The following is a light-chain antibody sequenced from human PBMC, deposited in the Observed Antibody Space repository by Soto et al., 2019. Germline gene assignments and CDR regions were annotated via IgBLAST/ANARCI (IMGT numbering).Light chain of an antibody. CDR3: QQYRFSPLT. CDR1: QTISNNY. V-gene: IGKV3-20*01. Sequence: EIVLTQSPGTLSLSPGERATLSCRASQTISNNYLAWYQQKPGQAPRLLIYDASRRATGIPYRFSGSGSGTDFTFTVGRLAPADFTVDYCQQYRFSPLTFGGGTKVVIK. CDR2: DAS. J-gene: IGKJ4*01.